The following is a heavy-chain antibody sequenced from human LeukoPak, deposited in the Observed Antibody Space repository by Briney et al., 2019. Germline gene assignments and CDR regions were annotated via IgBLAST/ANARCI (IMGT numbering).Heavy chain of an antibody. J-gene: IGHJ4*02. D-gene: IGHD6-19*01. CDR1: GYTLTELS. Sequence: ASVKVSCKVSGYTLTELSMHWVRQAPGKGLEWMGGFDPEDGETIYAQKFQGRVTMTEDTSTDTAYMELSSLRSEDTAVYYCATTRGSGWYLLFDYWGQGTLVTFSS. CDR2: FDPEDGET. V-gene: IGHV1-24*01. CDR3: ATTRGSGWYLLFDY.